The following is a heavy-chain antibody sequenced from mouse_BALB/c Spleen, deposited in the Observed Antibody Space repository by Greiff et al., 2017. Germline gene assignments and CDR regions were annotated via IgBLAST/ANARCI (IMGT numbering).Heavy chain of an antibody. D-gene: IGHD1-1*01. CDR2: ISSGGSYT. V-gene: IGHV5-6-4*01. CDR3: TRDGYYGSSLAPFAY. Sequence: EVKVEESGGGLVKPGGSLKLSCAASGFTFSSYTMSWVRQTPEKRLEWVATISSGGSYTYYPDSVKGRFTISRDNAKNTLYLQMSSLKSEDTAMYYCTRDGYYGSSLAPFAYWGQGTLVTVSA. CDR1: GFTFSSYT. J-gene: IGHJ3*01.